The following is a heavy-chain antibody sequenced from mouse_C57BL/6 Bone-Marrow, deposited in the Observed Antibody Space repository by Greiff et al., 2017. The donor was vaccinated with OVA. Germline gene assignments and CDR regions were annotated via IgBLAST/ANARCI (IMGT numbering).Heavy chain of an antibody. D-gene: IGHD2-3*01. V-gene: IGHV5-4*01. CDR2: ISDGGSYT. J-gene: IGHJ2*01. CDR3: ARDSPYDYFDY. CDR1: GFTFSSYA. Sequence: EVQLVESGGGLVKPGGSLKLSCAASGFTFSSYAMSWVRQTPEKRLEWVATISDGGSYTYYPDNVKGRFTISRDNAKNNLYLQMSHLKSEDTAMYYCARDSPYDYFDYWGQGTTLTVSS.